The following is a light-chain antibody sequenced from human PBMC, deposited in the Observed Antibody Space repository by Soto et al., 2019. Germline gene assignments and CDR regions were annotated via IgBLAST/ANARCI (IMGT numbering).Light chain of an antibody. CDR3: NSYASSSARV. CDR1: SNDVGAFNY. J-gene: IGLJ3*02. CDR2: EVS. V-gene: IGLV2-14*01. Sequence: QSALTQPASVSGPPGQSITISCTGTSNDVGAFNYVSWYQQHPGKAPKLIIYEVSNRPSGVSNRFSGSKSGNTASLTISGLQAEDEADYYCNSYASSSARVFGGGTKLTVL.